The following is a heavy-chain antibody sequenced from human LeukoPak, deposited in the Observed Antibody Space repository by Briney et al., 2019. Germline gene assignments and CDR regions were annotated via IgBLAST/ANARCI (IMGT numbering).Heavy chain of an antibody. V-gene: IGHV4-34*01. CDR3: ARGYPSIAARPPRSYYYYMDV. CDR2: INHSGST. Sequence: SETLSLTCAVYGGSFSGYYWSWIRQPPGKGREWIGEINHSGSTNYNPSLKSRVTISVDTSKNQFSLKLSSVTAADTAVYYCARGYPSIAARPPRSYYYYMDVWGKGTTVIVSS. J-gene: IGHJ6*03. CDR1: GGSFSGYY. D-gene: IGHD6-6*01.